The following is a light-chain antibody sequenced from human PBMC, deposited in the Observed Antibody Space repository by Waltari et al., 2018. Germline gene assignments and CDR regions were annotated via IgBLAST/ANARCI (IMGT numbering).Light chain of an antibody. Sequence: QSVLTQPPSASGTPGQRVTISCSGSSSNIGRNYVYWYQQLPGTAPKLLIYTNNPRPSGVPDRFSDSKSGTSASLVISGLRSEDEADYYCAAWDDSLSAMVFGGGTKLTVL. CDR3: AAWDDSLSAMV. CDR1: SSNIGRNY. V-gene: IGLV1-47*02. J-gene: IGLJ2*01. CDR2: TNN.